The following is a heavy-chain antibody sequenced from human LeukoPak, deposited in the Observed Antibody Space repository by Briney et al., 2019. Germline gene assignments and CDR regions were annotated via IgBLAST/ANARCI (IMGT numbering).Heavy chain of an antibody. CDR3: ARDYNYDSSAYDDALDV. J-gene: IGHJ3*01. CDR1: EGTFSSHG. V-gene: IGHV1-69*05. D-gene: IGHD3-22*01. CDR2: IIPIFHTT. Sequence: ESSVKVSCKASEGTFSSHGISWVRQAPGQGLEWMGGIIPIFHTTNYAQTFQYRLTITTDESTSTIYMELSSLRSDDTAVYYCARDYNYDSSAYDDALDVWGQGTMVTVSS.